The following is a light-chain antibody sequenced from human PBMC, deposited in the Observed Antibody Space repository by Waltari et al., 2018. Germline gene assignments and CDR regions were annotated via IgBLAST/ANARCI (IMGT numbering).Light chain of an antibody. J-gene: IGKJ4*01. V-gene: IGKV1-39*01. CDR3: QQTYSTHLT. CDR2: GAS. CDR1: HRISMF. Sequence: IQLTQSPPSLPASGVDRVTITCRASHRISMFLTWYQQKPGKAPNLLTYGASSLQRGVPSRFSGSGSGTDFTHTISSLHPEDFATYYCQQTYSTHLTFGGGPKVEIK.